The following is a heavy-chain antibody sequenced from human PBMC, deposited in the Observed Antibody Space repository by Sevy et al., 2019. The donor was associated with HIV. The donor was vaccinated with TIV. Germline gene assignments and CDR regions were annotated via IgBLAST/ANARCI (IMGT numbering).Heavy chain of an antibody. Sequence: GGSLRLSCAASGFTFRSFSMHWVRQAPGKWLEWVTTVSYDGSNTYYADSVKGRFAVFRDNSRNLLNLQMNNLRPEDTAVYYCALERLTTDVTEYFRNWGQGTPVSDSS. D-gene: IGHD1-1*01. CDR3: ALERLTTDVTEYFRN. V-gene: IGHV3-30*09. CDR1: GFTFRSFS. J-gene: IGHJ1*01. CDR2: VSYDGSNT.